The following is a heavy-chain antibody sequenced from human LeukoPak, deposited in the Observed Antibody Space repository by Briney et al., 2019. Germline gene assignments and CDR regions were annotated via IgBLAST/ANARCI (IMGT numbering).Heavy chain of an antibody. D-gene: IGHD6-19*01. Sequence: PSETLSLTCSVSGGSISSYYWSWIRQPAGKGLEWIGRIYSSGSTNYNPSLKSRVTMSVDTSKNQFSLKLSSVTAADTAVYYCARATIDSSGRSGIMYYFDLWGQGTLVTVSS. V-gene: IGHV4-4*07. J-gene: IGHJ4*02. CDR3: ARATIDSSGRSGIMYYFDL. CDR1: GGSISSYY. CDR2: IYSSGST.